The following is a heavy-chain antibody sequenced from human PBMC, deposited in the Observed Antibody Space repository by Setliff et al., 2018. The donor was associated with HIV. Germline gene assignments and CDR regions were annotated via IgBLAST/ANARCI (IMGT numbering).Heavy chain of an antibody. J-gene: IGHJ6*03. CDR1: DDPISSYY. D-gene: IGHD2-15*01. CDR2: LYVSGDT. V-gene: IGHV4-4*07. Sequence: PSETLSLTCYVTDDPISSYYWSGVRQPAGKGLEWIGRLYVSGDTNYNPSLKSRVTMTLETSKKHFSLSLKSVTAADTAVYYCALTGHRLLRGYMDVWGKGTTVTVSS. CDR3: ALTGHRLLRGYMDV.